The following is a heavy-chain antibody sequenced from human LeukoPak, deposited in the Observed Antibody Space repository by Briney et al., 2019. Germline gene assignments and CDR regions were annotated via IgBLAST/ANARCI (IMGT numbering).Heavy chain of an antibody. J-gene: IGHJ1*01. CDR3: GKDFLWSADH. Sequence: GGPLRLSCVASGFTFSSYGMHWVRQPPGKGLEWVAYIPSDGSNKYYTDSVKGRFTVSRDNPKKTLYLQMSSLRPDDTAVYYCGKDFLWSADHWGQGTLVSVSS. D-gene: IGHD2-8*02. V-gene: IGHV3-30*02. CDR1: GFTFSSYG. CDR2: IPSDGSNK.